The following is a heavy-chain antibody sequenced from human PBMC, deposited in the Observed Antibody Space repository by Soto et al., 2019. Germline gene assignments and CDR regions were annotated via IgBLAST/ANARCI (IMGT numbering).Heavy chain of an antibody. CDR3: ARSHRKWELLYNWFDP. D-gene: IGHD1-26*01. CDR1: GFTFSSYA. V-gene: IGHV3-30-3*01. J-gene: IGHJ5*02. Sequence: LRLSCAASGFTFSSYAMHWVRQAPGKGLEWVAVISYDGSNKYYADSVKGRFTISRDNSKNTLYLQMNSLRAEDTAVYYCARSHRKWELLYNWFDPWGQGTLVTVSS. CDR2: ISYDGSNK.